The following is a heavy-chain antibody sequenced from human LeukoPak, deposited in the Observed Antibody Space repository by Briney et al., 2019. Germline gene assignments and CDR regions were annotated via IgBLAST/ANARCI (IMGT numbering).Heavy chain of an antibody. V-gene: IGHV1-69*05. CDR2: IIPIFGTA. CDR1: GGTFSSYA. CDR3: ARHYRGSKLDY. D-gene: IGHD3-16*02. J-gene: IGHJ4*02. Sequence: ASVKVSCKASGGTFSSYAISWVRQAPGQGLEWMGRIIPIFGTANYAQKFQGRVTITTDESTSTAYMELSSLRSEDTAMYYCARHYRGSKLDYWGQGTLVTVSS.